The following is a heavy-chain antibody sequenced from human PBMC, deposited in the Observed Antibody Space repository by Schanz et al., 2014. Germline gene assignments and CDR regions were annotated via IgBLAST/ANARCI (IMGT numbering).Heavy chain of an antibody. CDR1: GSTFTGYY. J-gene: IGHJ4*02. D-gene: IGHD4-17*01. Sequence: QVQLLQSGAEVKKPGASVKVSCKASGSTFTGYYMHWVRQAPGQGLEWMGRINPNSGGTNYAQKFQGRVTMTRDTSISTAYMELSSLRSDDTAVYYCARELRLEYYFDYWGQGTQVTVSS. CDR2: INPNSGGT. CDR3: ARELRLEYYFDY. V-gene: IGHV1-2*02.